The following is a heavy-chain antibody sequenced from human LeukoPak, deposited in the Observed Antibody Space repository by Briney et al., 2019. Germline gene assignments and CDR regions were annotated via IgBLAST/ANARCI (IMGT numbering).Heavy chain of an antibody. D-gene: IGHD3-10*01. CDR2: MNPNSGNT. J-gene: IGHJ6*03. CDR1: GYTLTSYD. V-gene: IGHV1-8*03. Sequence: ASVKVSCKASGYTLTSYDINWVRQSTGQGLEWMGWMNPNSGNTGYAQKFQGRVTITRNTSISTAYMELSSLRSEDTAVYYCARGGPPNYYGSGPGYYYMDVWGKGTTVTVSS. CDR3: ARGGPPNYYGSGPGYYYMDV.